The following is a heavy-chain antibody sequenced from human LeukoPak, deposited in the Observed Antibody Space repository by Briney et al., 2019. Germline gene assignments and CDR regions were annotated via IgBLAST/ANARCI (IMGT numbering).Heavy chain of an antibody. CDR3: ARDSPAVAGTGNWFDP. Sequence: ASVKVSCKASGHTFTGYSMHWVRQAPGQGLEWMGWINPNSGGTNYAQNFQGGVTVTRDTSISTAYMELSRLRSDDTAVYYCARDSPAVAGTGNWFDPWGQGTLVTVSS. J-gene: IGHJ5*02. CDR1: GHTFTGYS. CDR2: INPNSGGT. V-gene: IGHV1-2*02. D-gene: IGHD6-19*01.